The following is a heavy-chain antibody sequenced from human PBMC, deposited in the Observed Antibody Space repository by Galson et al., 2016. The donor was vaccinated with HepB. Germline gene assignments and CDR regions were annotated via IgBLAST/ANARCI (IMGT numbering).Heavy chain of an antibody. J-gene: IGHJ5*02. CDR2: INQSGNS. CDR1: GGSFSNYY. CDR3: ARGGYDFWSGPGSGWFDP. Sequence: SETLSLTCVVHGGSFSNYYWSWIRQPPGKGLEWIGEINQSGNSNYSLSLKSRVTMSLDTSKNQFSLKVSSVTAADTAVCYCARGGYDFWSGPGSGWFDPWGQGTLVTVSS. D-gene: IGHD3-3*01. V-gene: IGHV4-34*01.